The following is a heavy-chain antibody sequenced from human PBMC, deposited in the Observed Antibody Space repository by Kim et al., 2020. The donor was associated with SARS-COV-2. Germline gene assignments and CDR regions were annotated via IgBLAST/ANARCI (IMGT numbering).Heavy chain of an antibody. D-gene: IGHD6-19*01. J-gene: IGHJ4*02. Sequence: KFQGRVTITRDTSASTAYMELSSLRSEDTAVYYCARGGITVAQENYFDYWGQGTLVTVSS. CDR3: ARGGITVAQENYFDY. V-gene: IGHV1-3*01.